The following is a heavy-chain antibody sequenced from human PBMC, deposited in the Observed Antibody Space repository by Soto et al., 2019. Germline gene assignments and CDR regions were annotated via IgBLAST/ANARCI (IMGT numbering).Heavy chain of an antibody. D-gene: IGHD6-13*01. CDR3: AKDRSPPRSIAAAGHFDY. Sequence: QVQLVESGGGVVQPGRSLRLSCAASGFIFNSYAMHWVRQAPGKGLEWVAVISYDGTNKYYADSVKGRFTISRDNSNNTLFLQMNSLRTEDTAVYYCAKDRSPPRSIAAAGHFDYWGQETLVTVPS. CDR2: ISYDGTNK. J-gene: IGHJ4*02. CDR1: GFIFNSYA. V-gene: IGHV3-30*18.